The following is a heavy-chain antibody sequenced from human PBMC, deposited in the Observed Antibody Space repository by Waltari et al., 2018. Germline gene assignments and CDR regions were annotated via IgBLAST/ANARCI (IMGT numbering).Heavy chain of an antibody. CDR3: ARLLYYGSGSRGDY. V-gene: IGHV4-34*01. CDR2: INHSGST. Sequence: QVQLQQWGAGLLKPSETLSLTCAVYGGSFSGYYWSWIRQPPGKGLEWIGEINHSGSTNYNPALKSRVTISVDTSKNQFSLKLSSVTAADTAGYYCARLLYYGSGSRGDYWGQGTLVTVSS. D-gene: IGHD3-10*01. CDR1: GGSFSGYY. J-gene: IGHJ4*02.